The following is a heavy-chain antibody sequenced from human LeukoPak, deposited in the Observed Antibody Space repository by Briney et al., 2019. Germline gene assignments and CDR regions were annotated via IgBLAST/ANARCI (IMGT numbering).Heavy chain of an antibody. V-gene: IGHV4-39*07. CDR2: IYYSGNS. CDR3: ARGIRQGYDFWSGYSGAFDI. J-gene: IGHJ3*02. CDR1: GGSIRSNYY. D-gene: IGHD3-3*01. Sequence: NPSETLSLTCTVSGGSIRSNYYWGWIRQPPGKGLEWIGSIYYSGNSYYNPSLKSRVTMSIDTSKNQFSLKVSSVTAADTAVYYCARGIRQGYDFWSGYSGAFDIWGQGTMVTVSS.